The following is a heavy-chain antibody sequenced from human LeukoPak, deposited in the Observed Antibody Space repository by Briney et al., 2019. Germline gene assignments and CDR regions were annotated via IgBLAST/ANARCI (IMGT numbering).Heavy chain of an antibody. D-gene: IGHD7-27*01. J-gene: IGHJ4*02. CDR2: ISYDGSNK. V-gene: IGHV3-30*18. Sequence: PGRSLRLSCAASGFTFSSYGMHWVRQAPGKGLEWVAVISYDGSNKYYADSVKGRFTIPRDNSKNTLYLQMNSLRAEDTAVYYCAKDWGNWGYGYYFDHWGQGTLVTVSS. CDR3: AKDWGNWGYGYYFDH. CDR1: GFTFSSYG.